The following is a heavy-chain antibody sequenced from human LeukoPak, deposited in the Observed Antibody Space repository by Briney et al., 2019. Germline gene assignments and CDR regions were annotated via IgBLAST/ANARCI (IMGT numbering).Heavy chain of an antibody. Sequence: KASETLSLTCTVSGSSISSGGYYWNWIRQHPGKGLEWIGYICYSGSTCYNPSLQSRVTISVDTSKNQFSLKLRSVTAADTAVYYCASAYCTTTYCYIDYWGQGTLVTVSS. D-gene: IGHD2-2*02. V-gene: IGHV4-31*03. CDR2: ICYSGST. J-gene: IGHJ4*02. CDR3: ASAYCTTTYCYIDY. CDR1: GSSISSGGYY.